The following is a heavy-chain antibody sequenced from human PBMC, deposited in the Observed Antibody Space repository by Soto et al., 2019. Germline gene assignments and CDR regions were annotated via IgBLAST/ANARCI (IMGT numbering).Heavy chain of an antibody. CDR3: ARVQDLGGIYYYYGMDV. Sequence: GASVKVSCKASGYTFTSYDINWVRQATGQGLEWMGWMNPNSGNTGYAQKFQGRVTMTRNTSISTAYMELSSLRSEDTAVYYCARVQDLGGIYYYYGMDVWGQGTTVTVSS. CDR2: MNPNSGNT. J-gene: IGHJ6*02. V-gene: IGHV1-8*01. CDR1: GYTFTSYD. D-gene: IGHD3-16*01.